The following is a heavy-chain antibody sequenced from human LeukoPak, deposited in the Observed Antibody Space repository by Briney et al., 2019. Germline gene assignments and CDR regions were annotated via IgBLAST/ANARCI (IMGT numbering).Heavy chain of an antibody. CDR1: GGSFSGYY. CDR3: ARATENVLLWFGVYGMDV. Sequence: SETLSLTCAVYGGSFSGYYWSGIRQPPGKGLEWIGKINHSGSTNYNPSLKSRVTISVDTSKNQFSLKLSSVTAADTAVYYCARATENVLLWFGVYGMDVWGQGTTVTVSS. V-gene: IGHV4-34*01. D-gene: IGHD3-10*01. J-gene: IGHJ6*02. CDR2: INHSGST.